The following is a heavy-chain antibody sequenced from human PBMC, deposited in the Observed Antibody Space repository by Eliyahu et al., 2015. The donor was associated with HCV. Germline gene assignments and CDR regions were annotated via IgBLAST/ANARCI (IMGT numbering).Heavy chain of an antibody. J-gene: IGHJ5*02. CDR1: GFPFSNXX. CDR2: IKSKTDGGAT. CDR3: TGCPGWFDH. Sequence: EVQLMESGGGLVKPGGSLRPSXXASGFPFSNXXLSWVRQAPGKGXXWVGRIKSKTDGGATDYAAPVKGRFTISRDDSKNTLYLQMNSLKIEDTGVYYCTGCPGWFDHWGQGTVVAVSS. D-gene: IGHD2-15*01. V-gene: IGHV3-15*01.